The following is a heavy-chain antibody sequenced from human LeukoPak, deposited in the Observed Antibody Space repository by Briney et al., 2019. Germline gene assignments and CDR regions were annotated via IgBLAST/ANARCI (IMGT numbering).Heavy chain of an antibody. J-gene: IGHJ4*02. CDR2: ISAYNGNT. CDR1: GYTFTSYG. D-gene: IGHD2-15*01. CDR3: ERIKDCSGGSCYSFDY. V-gene: IGHV1-18*01. Sequence: ASVKVSCKASGYTFTSYGISLVRQAPGQGHEWMGVISAYNGNTNYAQKLQGKVTMTTDTSTSTAYMELRGLSSDGPAVYYCERIKDCSGGSCYSFDYWGQGNLVTVSS.